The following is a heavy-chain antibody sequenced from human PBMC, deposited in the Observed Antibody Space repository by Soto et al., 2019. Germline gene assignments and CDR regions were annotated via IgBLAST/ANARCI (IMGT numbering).Heavy chain of an antibody. J-gene: IGHJ5*02. CDR3: ARAGGYYDSSGYSDGYNWFDP. Sequence: SETLSLTCTVSGGSISSGGYYWSWIRQQPGKGLEWIGYIYYSGSTYYNPSLKSRVTISVDTSKNQFSLKLSSVTAADTAVYYCARAGGYYDSSGYSDGYNWFDPWGQGTLVTVSS. CDR1: GGSISSGGYY. CDR2: IYYSGST. V-gene: IGHV4-31*03. D-gene: IGHD3-22*01.